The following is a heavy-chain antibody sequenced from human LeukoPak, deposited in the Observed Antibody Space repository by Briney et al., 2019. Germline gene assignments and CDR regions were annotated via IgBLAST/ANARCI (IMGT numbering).Heavy chain of an antibody. CDR3: ARGGGLDV. CDR2: INHNGNVN. V-gene: IGHV3-7*03. Sequence: PGGSLRLSCVASGFTFSSYWMSWVRQAPGKGLEWVANINHNGNVNYYVDSVKGRFTISRDNAKNSLYLQMSNLRAEDTAVYFCARGGGLDVWGQGATVTVSS. J-gene: IGHJ6*02. CDR1: GFTFSSYW. D-gene: IGHD3-16*01.